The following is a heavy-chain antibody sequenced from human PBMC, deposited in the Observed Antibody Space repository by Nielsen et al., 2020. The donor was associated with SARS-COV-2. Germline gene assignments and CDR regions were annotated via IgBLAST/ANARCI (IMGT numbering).Heavy chain of an antibody. CDR2: IIPIFGTA. CDR1: GYTFTGSS. CDR3: ARDLTYCSSTSCYTGLGSRYYMDV. V-gene: IGHV1-69*13. D-gene: IGHD2-2*02. J-gene: IGHJ6*03. Sequence: SSVTVSCMASGYTFTGSSMHWVRQAPGPGLEWMGWIIPIFGTANYAQKFQGRVTITADESTSTAYMELSSLRSEDTAVYYCARDLTYCSSTSCYTGLGSRYYMDVWGKGTTVTVSS.